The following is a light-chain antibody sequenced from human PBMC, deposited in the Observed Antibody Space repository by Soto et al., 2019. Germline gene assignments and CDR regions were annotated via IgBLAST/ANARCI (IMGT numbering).Light chain of an antibody. CDR2: EVS. CDR3: SSYAGSNNLL. Sequence: QSALTQPPSASGSPGQSVTISCTGTSSDVGGYNYVSWYQQHPGKAPKLMIYEVSKRPSGVPDRFSGSKSDNTASLTVSGLQGEDEADYYCSSYAGSNNLLFGGGTKLTVL. CDR1: SSDVGGYNY. V-gene: IGLV2-8*01. J-gene: IGLJ2*01.